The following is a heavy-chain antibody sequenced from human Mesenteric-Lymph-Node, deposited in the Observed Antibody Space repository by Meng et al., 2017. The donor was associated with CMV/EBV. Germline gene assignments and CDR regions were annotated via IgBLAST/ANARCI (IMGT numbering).Heavy chain of an antibody. CDR1: GFTFSSYE. CDR3: ARHTTATFFDY. V-gene: IGHV3-48*03. CDR2: MSSSGSPI. Sequence: GGSLRLSCAASGFTFSSYEMNWVRQAPGKGLEWVSYMSSSGSPISYADSVKGRFTISRDNAKNSLYLQMNSLRAEDTAVYYCARHTTATFFDYWGQGALVTVSS. J-gene: IGHJ4*02. D-gene: IGHD2-21*02.